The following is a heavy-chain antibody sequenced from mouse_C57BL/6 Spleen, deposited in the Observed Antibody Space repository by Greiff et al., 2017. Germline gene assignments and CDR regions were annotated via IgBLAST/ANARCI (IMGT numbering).Heavy chain of an antibody. D-gene: IGHD1-1*01. CDR3: ARQGTTVADY. V-gene: IGHV5-6*01. J-gene: IGHJ2*01. CDR2: ISSGGSYT. CDR1: GFTFSSYG. Sequence: EVQRVESGGDLVKPGGSLKLSCAASGFTFSSYGMSWVRQTPDKRLEWVATISSGGSYTYYPDSVKGRFTISRDNAKNTLYLQMSSLKSEDTAMYYCARQGTTVADYWGQGTTLTVSS.